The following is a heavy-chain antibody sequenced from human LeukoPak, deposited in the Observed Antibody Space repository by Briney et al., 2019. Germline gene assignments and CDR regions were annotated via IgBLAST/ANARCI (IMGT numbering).Heavy chain of an antibody. CDR3: AKRGPGAVAGSYDY. Sequence: GGSLRHSPAAPGFTPCDYAMNSVRPAPGKGLEWVSPIGNIGNTFYADSVKGRFTISRDNSNNAVHLQMNSLRGEDTVIYYCAKRGPGAVAGSYDYWGQGTLVTVSS. D-gene: IGHD6-19*01. J-gene: IGHJ4*02. V-gene: IGHV3-23*01. CDR2: IGNIGNT. CDR1: GFTPCDYA.